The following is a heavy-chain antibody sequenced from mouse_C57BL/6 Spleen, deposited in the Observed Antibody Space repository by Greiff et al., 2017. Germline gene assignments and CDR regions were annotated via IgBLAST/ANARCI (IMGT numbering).Heavy chain of an antibody. CDR2: IYPSDSET. Sequence: QVQLQQPGAELVRPGSSVKLSCKASGYTFTSYWMDWVQQRPGQGLEWIGNIYPSDSETHYNQKFKDKATLTVDKSSSTAYMQLSSLTSEDSAVYYCARDYGNPHWFDYWGQGTTLTVSS. CDR1: GYTFTSYW. J-gene: IGHJ2*01. V-gene: IGHV1-61*01. CDR3: ARDYGNPHWFDY. D-gene: IGHD2-1*01.